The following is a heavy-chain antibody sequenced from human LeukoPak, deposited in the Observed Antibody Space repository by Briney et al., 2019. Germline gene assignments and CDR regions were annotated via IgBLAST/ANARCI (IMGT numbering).Heavy chain of an antibody. CDR2: VSGSGGST. CDR1: GFTFSSYA. D-gene: IGHD3-10*01. CDR3: AKDLVTGSLDY. J-gene: IGHJ4*02. Sequence: GGSLRLSCTASGFTFSSYAMTWVRQAPGKGLEWVSSVSGSGGSTYYADSVKGRFTISRANSENTLYLQMHSLRAEDTAVYYCAKDLVTGSLDYWGQGTLVTVSS. V-gene: IGHV3-23*01.